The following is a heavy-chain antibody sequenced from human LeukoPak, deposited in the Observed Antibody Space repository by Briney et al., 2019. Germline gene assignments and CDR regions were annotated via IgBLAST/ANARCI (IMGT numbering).Heavy chain of an antibody. CDR1: GYTFTGFY. CDR3: ARDSSRWYKDY. D-gene: IGHD6-13*01. Sequence: GASVMVSCKASGYTFTGFYMHWVRQAPGQGLEWMGWINSNSGGTNYAQKFQGRVTMTRDTSISTVYMELSRLRSHDTAVYYCARDSSRWYKDYWGQGTLVTVSS. CDR2: INSNSGGT. V-gene: IGHV1-2*02. J-gene: IGHJ4*02.